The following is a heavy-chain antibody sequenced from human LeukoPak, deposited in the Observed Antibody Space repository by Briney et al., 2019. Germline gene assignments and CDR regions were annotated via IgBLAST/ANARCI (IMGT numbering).Heavy chain of an antibody. D-gene: IGHD1-14*01. CDR2: IYYSGST. J-gene: IGHJ4*02. V-gene: IGHV4-59*05. CDR1: GGSISSYY. CDR3: ARTGVLTADY. Sequence: PSETLSLTCTVSGGSISSYYWSWIRQPPGKGLEWIGSIYYSGSTYYNPSLKSRVTISVDTSKNQFSLKLSSVTAADTAVYYCARTGVLTADYWGQGTLVTVSS.